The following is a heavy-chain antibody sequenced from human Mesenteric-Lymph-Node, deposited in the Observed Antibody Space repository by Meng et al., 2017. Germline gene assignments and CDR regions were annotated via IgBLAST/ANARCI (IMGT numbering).Heavy chain of an antibody. Sequence: LREWGAGLVKPSEPPSLTCTVSGGSISSISYYWAWIRQPPGEGLEWIGTVVYGGTTYYTSSFKSRVSISVDTSKNQFSRKLSSVTAADTAVYYCARHHHSPTFDYWGQGTLVTVSS. CDR2: VVYGGTT. CDR3: ARHHHSPTFDY. D-gene: IGHD1-14*01. CDR1: GGSISSISYY. J-gene: IGHJ4*02. V-gene: IGHV4-39*01.